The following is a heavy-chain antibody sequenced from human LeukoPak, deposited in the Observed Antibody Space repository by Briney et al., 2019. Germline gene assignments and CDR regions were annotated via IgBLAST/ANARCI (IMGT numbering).Heavy chain of an antibody. CDR1: DGSISNYC. J-gene: IGHJ6*02. CDR2: IYYSGST. D-gene: IGHD3-22*01. Sequence: SETLSLTCTVSDGSISNYCWTWIRQPPGKELEWIGYIYYSGSTKTNPSLKSRVTISVDKSKNQFSLKLSSVTAADTAVYYCARDKGSPYDSSGYPDYYGMDVWGQGTTVTVSS. CDR3: ARDKGSPYDSSGYPDYYGMDV. V-gene: IGHV4-59*12.